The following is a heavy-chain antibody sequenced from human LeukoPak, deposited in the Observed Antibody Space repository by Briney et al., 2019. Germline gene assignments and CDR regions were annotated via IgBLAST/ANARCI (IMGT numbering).Heavy chain of an antibody. CDR2: ITSTGSST. V-gene: IGHV3-74*01. CDR1: GFTFSSSY. Sequence: GGSLRLSCAASGFTFSSSYMHWVRQAPGKGLVWVSRITSTGSSTNYADSVKGRFTTSRDNAKNTLYLQMNSLRDDDTAVYYWARDPGHEPGSSIWGGMDVWGDGT. D-gene: IGHD3-16*01. J-gene: IGHJ6*02. CDR3: ARDPGHEPGSSIWGGMDV.